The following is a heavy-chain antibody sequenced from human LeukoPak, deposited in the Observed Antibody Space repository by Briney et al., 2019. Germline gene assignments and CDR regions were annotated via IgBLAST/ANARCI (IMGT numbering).Heavy chain of an antibody. Sequence: GGSLRLSCAASGFTFSNYALSWVRQAPGKGLEWVSDISGSGGSTYYADSVKGRFTISRDNSKNTMYLQMDSLRAEDTAVYYCAKRIQSAMAMGYWGQGTLVTVSS. CDR2: ISGSGGST. CDR3: AKRIQSAMAMGY. CDR1: GFTFSNYA. J-gene: IGHJ4*02. D-gene: IGHD5-18*01. V-gene: IGHV3-23*01.